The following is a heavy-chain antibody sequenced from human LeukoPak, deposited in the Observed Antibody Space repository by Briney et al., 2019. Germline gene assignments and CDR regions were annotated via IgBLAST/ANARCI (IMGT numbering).Heavy chain of an antibody. CDR2: ISSSSSYI. CDR3: AKADGDKPFDY. V-gene: IGHV3-21*01. Sequence: GESLRLSCAASGFTFSSYSMNWVRQAPGKGLEWVSSISSSSSYIYYADSVKGRFTISRDNAKNSLYLQMNSLRAEDTAVYYCAKADGDKPFDYWGQGTLVTLST. D-gene: IGHD4-17*01. J-gene: IGHJ4*02. CDR1: GFTFSSYS.